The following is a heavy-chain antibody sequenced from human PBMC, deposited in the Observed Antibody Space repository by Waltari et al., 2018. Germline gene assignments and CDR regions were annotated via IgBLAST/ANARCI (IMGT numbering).Heavy chain of an antibody. CDR1: GGTFSSYP. J-gene: IGHJ6*02. CDR3: ARDPTYCGGDCYLLYYYGMDV. V-gene: IGHV1-69*04. Sequence: QVQLVQSGAEVKKPGSSVKVSCTAHGGTFSSYPLRWVRQAPGQGLEWLGRIIPILGIANYAQKFQGRVTITADKSTSTAYMELSSLRSEDTAVYYCARDPTYCGGDCYLLYYYGMDVWGQGTTVTVSS. CDR2: IIPILGIA. D-gene: IGHD2-21*02.